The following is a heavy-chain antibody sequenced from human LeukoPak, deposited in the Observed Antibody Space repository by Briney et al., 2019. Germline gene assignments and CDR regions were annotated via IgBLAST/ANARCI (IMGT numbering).Heavy chain of an antibody. J-gene: IGHJ4*02. CDR1: GFTFSKDD. Sequence: GGSLRLSCAASGFTFSKDDFHWVRQAPGKGLEWVAAIGVTGDTYYADSVRGRFTISRDNSKNTLYLQMNSLRVEDTAVYYCARDARVGDPFDYWGQGTLVTVSS. D-gene: IGHD4-17*01. V-gene: IGHV3-13*01. CDR2: IGVTGDT. CDR3: ARDARVGDPFDY.